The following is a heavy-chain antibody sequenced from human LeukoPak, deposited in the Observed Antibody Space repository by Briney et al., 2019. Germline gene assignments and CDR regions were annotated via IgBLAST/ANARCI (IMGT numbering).Heavy chain of an antibody. CDR1: GYTFTSYD. Sequence: GESLKISCKASGYTFTSYDIHWVRQATGQGLEWMGWINPNSGGTNYAQKFQGRVTMTRDTSISTAYVELSRLRSDDTAVYYCARDGVGVSAAGTFDYWGQGTLVTVS. D-gene: IGHD6-13*01. CDR3: ARDGVGVSAAGTFDY. V-gene: IGHV1-2*02. CDR2: INPNSGGT. J-gene: IGHJ4*02.